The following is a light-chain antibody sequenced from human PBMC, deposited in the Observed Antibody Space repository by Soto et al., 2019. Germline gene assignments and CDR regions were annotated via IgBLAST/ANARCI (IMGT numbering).Light chain of an antibody. CDR2: DVN. CDR1: SSDVGGYNF. Sequence: QAVLTQPASVSGSPGQSITISCTGTSSDVGGYNFVSWYQQHPGKVPKLMIFDVNRRPSGVSDRFSGSKSGNTAYLNISGLQAEDEGDYYCCSYTSSSTHVFGGGTKVTVL. CDR3: CSYTSSSTHV. J-gene: IGLJ1*01. V-gene: IGLV2-14*03.